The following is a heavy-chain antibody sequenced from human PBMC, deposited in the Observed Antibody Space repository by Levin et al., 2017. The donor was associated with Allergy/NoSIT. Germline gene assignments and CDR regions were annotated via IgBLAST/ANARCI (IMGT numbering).Heavy chain of an antibody. CDR3: ARLGDIWGSYRFDF. CDR2: IHHSGST. V-gene: IGHV4-61*01. CDR1: GDSVSNSRYY. J-gene: IGHJ4*02. Sequence: SETLSLTCTVSGDSVSNSRYYWTWIRQPPGKGLEWLGYIHHSGSTIYYPSLKSRVTMSTDTSKNQFSLSLTSVNAADTAVYYGARLGDIWGSYRFDFWGQGSLVTVSS. D-gene: IGHD3-16*02.